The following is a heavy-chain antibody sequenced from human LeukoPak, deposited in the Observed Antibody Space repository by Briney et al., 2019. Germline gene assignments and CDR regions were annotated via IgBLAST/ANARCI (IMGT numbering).Heavy chain of an antibody. CDR1: GGFLSSYY. V-gene: IGHV4-4*07. CDR2: IYNSGST. Sequence: SETLSLTYTGCGGFLSSYYWSWLRQPAWKGLEWVGRIYNSGSTNHSPSLKSRVTMSLATSKNQFSLKLSSVTATDTAVYYCARGSYDFWSGYSNTYYYYYYYMDVWGKGTTVTVSS. CDR3: ARGSYDFWSGYSNTYYYYYYYMDV. J-gene: IGHJ6*03. D-gene: IGHD3-3*01.